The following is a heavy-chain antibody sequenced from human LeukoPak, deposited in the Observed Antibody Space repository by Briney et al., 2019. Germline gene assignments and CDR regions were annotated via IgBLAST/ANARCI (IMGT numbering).Heavy chain of an antibody. V-gene: IGHV3-7*01. J-gene: IGHJ4*02. D-gene: IGHD3-10*01. CDR1: VFTFSRYW. CDR3: ARLLVYGSGAEAFDY. CDR2: IKQDGSEK. Sequence: GGSLRLSCAASVFTFSRYWMSWVRQAPGKGLEWVANIKQDGSEKYYLDSVKGRFTISRDNAKNSLYLQMNSLRAEDTAVYYCARLLVYGSGAEAFDYWGQGALVTVSS.